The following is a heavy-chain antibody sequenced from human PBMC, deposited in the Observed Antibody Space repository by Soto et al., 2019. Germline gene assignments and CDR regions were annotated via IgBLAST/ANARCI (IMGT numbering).Heavy chain of an antibody. J-gene: IGHJ5*02. D-gene: IGHD2-2*01. CDR3: ARDIDIVVVPAAIGWFDP. V-gene: IGHV3-33*01. Sequence: GGSLRLSCAASGFTFSSYGMHWVRQAPGKGLEWVAVIWYDGSNKYYADSVKGRFTISRDNSKNTLYPQMNSLRAEDTAVYYCARDIDIVVVPAAIGWFDPWGQGTLVTVSS. CDR1: GFTFSSYG. CDR2: IWYDGSNK.